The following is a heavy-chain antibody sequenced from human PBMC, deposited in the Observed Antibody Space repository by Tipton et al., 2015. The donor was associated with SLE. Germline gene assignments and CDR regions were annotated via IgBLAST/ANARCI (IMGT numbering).Heavy chain of an antibody. CDR2: ISYDGGNK. V-gene: IGHV3-30*18. Sequence: SLRLSCAASGFTFSNYGMDWVRQAPGKGLEWVALISYDGGNKYYVDSVKGRFTISRDNSKNTLYLQMNSLTAEDTAVFYCAKVGVEGYSKYYYYGMDVWGQGTTVTVSS. D-gene: IGHD3-22*01. CDR1: GFTFSNYG. CDR3: AKVGVEGYSKYYYYGMDV. J-gene: IGHJ6*02.